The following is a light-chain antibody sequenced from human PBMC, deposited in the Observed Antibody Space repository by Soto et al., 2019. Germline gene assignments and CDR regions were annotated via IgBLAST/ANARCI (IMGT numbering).Light chain of an antibody. CDR3: QQRNNWPPAWT. V-gene: IGKV3-11*01. Sequence: EIVLTQSPATLSLSPGERATLSCRASQSVSTYLAWYQQKPGQAPRLLIYDASNRATGVPARFSGSGSGTDFTLTISSLEPEDFAVYYCQQRNNWPPAWTFGQGTKVEIK. J-gene: IGKJ1*01. CDR2: DAS. CDR1: QSVSTY.